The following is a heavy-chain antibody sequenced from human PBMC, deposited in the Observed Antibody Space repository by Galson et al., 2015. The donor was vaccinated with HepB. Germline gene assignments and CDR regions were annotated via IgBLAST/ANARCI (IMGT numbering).Heavy chain of an antibody. J-gene: IGHJ4*02. Sequence: PALVNPTQTLTLTCTFSGFSLSTSPMRVSWIRQSPGKALEWLARIDWDDEKFYSTSLKTRLTISKDTSKNQVVLTMTNMAPVDTGTYYCARVRGLGELQDWGQGTLVTVSS. V-gene: IGHV2-70*04. CDR3: ARVRGLGELQD. D-gene: IGHD3-10*01. CDR1: GFSLSTSPMR. CDR2: IDWDDEK.